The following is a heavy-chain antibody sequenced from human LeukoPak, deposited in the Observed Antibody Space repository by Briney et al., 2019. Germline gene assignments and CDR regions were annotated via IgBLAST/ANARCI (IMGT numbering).Heavy chain of an antibody. CDR3: ARTTEGLDP. J-gene: IGHJ5*02. Sequence: PGGSLRLSCAASGFDLSDYYMTWIRQAPGKGLEWVSHVSNSGSTKYYADSVKGRFTISRDNAKYSLYLQMHSLRAEDTAVYYCARTTEGLDPWGQGTLVTVSS. D-gene: IGHD1-1*01. CDR2: VSNSGSTK. CDR1: GFDLSDYY. V-gene: IGHV3-11*01.